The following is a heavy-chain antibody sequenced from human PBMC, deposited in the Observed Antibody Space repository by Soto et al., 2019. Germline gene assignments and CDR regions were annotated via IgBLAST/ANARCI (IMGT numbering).Heavy chain of an antibody. CDR1: GGSISSSSYY. Sequence: QLQLQESGPGLVKPSETLSLTCTVSGGSISSSSYYWGWIRQPPGKGLEWIGRIYYSGRTHYNPALKSRVTRSVDTSRNHGSRTRSSVTAADTAVYDCARRQGDVEGAFDIWGQGTMVTVSS. V-gene: IGHV4-39*01. CDR2: IYYSGRT. CDR3: ARRQGDVEGAFDI. J-gene: IGHJ3*02.